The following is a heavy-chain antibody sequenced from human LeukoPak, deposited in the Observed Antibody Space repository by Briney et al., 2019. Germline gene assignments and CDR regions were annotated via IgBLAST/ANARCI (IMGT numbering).Heavy chain of an antibody. J-gene: IGHJ4*02. CDR1: GGSISTYY. CDR3: ARIHHDFWSGFEPIEY. D-gene: IGHD3-3*01. Sequence: PSETLSLTCTVSGGSISTYYWTWIRQPPGKGLEWIGYVFYSGSTNYNPSLRSRITISIDTSKNQFSLRLSSVTAADTAVYYCARIHHDFWSGFEPIEYXXLGTLVTVSS. CDR2: VFYSGST. V-gene: IGHV4-59*01.